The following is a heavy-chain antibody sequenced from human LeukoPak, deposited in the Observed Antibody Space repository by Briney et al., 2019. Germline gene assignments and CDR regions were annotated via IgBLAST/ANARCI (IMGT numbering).Heavy chain of an antibody. CDR1: GGSISSYY. D-gene: IGHD6-13*01. J-gene: IGHJ6*03. CDR2: IYTSGST. V-gene: IGHV4-4*09. Sequence: SETLSLTCTVSGGSISSYYWSWIWQPPGKGLEWIGYIYTSGSTNYNPSLKSRVTISVDTSKNQFSLKLSSVTAADTAVYYCARGLAAAGPYYYYYYMDVWGKGTTVTVSS. CDR3: ARGLAAAGPYYYYYYMDV.